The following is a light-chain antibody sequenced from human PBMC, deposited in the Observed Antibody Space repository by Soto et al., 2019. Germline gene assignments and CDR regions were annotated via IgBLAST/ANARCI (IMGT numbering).Light chain of an antibody. CDR1: QSVSTSY. Sequence: IVLTQSPGTLSLSPGERATLSCRASQSVSTSYLAWYQQKLGQAPRLLIYGASSRATGIPDRFSGSGSGTDFTLTISRLEPEDFAVYYCQQYGSMPRTFGQGTKVDIK. V-gene: IGKV3-20*01. CDR3: QQYGSMPRT. J-gene: IGKJ1*01. CDR2: GAS.